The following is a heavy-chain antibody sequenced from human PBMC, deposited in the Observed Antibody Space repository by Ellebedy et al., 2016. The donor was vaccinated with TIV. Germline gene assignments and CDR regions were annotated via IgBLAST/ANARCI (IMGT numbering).Heavy chain of an antibody. V-gene: IGHV3-11*01. CDR3: ARDTRFIDHQHNWFDP. CDR1: GFIFSDYY. J-gene: IGHJ5*02. Sequence: GESLKISCAASGFIFSDYYMSWIRQAPGKGLEWVSYISSGGSTIYYADPVKGRFTISRDNAKNSLYLQMNTLRAEDTAVYYCARDTRFIDHQHNWFDPWGQGTLVTVSS. CDR2: ISSGGSTI. D-gene: IGHD2-2*01.